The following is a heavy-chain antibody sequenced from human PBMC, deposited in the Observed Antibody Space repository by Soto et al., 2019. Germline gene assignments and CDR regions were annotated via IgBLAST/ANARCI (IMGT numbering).Heavy chain of an antibody. J-gene: IGHJ6*02. D-gene: IGHD3-10*01. CDR1: GFTFSSYG. CDR2: ISYDGSNK. V-gene: IGHV3-30*18. Sequence: QVQLVESGGGVVQPGRSLRLSCAASGFTFSSYGMHWVRQAPGKGLEWVAVISYDGSNKYYADSVKGRFTISRDNSKNTLYLQMNSLRAEDTAVYYCAKDLEQPRVTMVRGASHSYYYYYGMDVWGQGTTVTVSS. CDR3: AKDLEQPRVTMVRGASHSYYYYYGMDV.